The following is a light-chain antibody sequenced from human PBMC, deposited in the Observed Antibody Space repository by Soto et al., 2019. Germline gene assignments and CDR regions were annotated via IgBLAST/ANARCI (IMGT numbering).Light chain of an antibody. Sequence: ETVLTQSPGTLSLSPGERATLSCRASQSVSSNYLAWYQQKPGQAPRLLIYGASTSATGIPDRFSSSGSGTDFPLTISRLEPEDFAVYYCQQFGRSPPSWTFGQGTKVEIK. CDR2: GAS. J-gene: IGKJ1*01. CDR1: QSVSSNY. CDR3: QQFGRSPPSWT. V-gene: IGKV3-20*01.